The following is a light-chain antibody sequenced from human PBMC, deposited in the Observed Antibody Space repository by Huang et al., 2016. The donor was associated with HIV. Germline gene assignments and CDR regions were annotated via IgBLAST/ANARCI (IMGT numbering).Light chain of an antibody. J-gene: IGKJ4*01. V-gene: IGKV2-28*01. Sequence: DIVMTQSPVSLPVTPGEPASISCTSSQSLLFSNGHNYVAWSLQKPGQSPQLLIYLGSNRASGVPDRFSGSGSGTDFTLKISRVEAEDVGVYYCMQALQTPLTFGGGTKVEIK. CDR1: QSLLFSNGHNY. CDR2: LGS. CDR3: MQALQTPLT.